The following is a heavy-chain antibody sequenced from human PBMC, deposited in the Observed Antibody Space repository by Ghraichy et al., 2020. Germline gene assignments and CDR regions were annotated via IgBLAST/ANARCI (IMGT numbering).Heavy chain of an antibody. CDR3: ARVVAGRVTANWFDP. CDR2: ISAYNGNT. CDR1: GYTFTSYG. D-gene: IGHD4-23*01. J-gene: IGHJ5*02. Sequence: ASVKVSCKASGYTFTSYGISWVRQAPGQGLEWMGWISAYNGNTNYAQKLQGRVTMTTDTSTSTAYMELRSLRSDDTAVYYCARVVAGRVTANWFDPWGQGTLVTVSS. V-gene: IGHV1-18*01.